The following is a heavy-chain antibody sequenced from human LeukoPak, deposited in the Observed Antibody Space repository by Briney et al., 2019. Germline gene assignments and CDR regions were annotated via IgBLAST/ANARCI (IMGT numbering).Heavy chain of an antibody. V-gene: IGHV3-43*02. D-gene: IGHD6-13*01. CDR3: AKDGSGGRSSSSWYVPSLPYYYYGMDV. J-gene: IGHJ6*02. CDR2: ISGDGGST. CDR1: GFTFDDYA. Sequence: GGSLRLSCAASGFTFDDYAMHWVRQAPGKGLEWVSLISGDGGSTYYAHSAKGRFTISREHSKNSLYLQMNSLRTEDTALYSCAKDGSGGRSSSSWYVPSLPYYYYGMDVWGQGTTVTVSS.